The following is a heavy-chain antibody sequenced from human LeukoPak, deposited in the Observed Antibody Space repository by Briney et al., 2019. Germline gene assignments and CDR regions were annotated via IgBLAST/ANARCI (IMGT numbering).Heavy chain of an antibody. V-gene: IGHV1-8*01. CDR3: ARGESNGHLDY. J-gene: IGHJ4*02. D-gene: IGHD4-11*01. CDR2: MNPNSGNT. CDR1: GYTFTSYD. Sequence: GASVKVSCKASGYTFTSYDINWVRQATGQGLEWMGWMNPNSGNTGYAQKFQGRVTITADESTSTAYMELSSLRSEDTAVYYCARGESNGHLDYWGQGTLVTVSS.